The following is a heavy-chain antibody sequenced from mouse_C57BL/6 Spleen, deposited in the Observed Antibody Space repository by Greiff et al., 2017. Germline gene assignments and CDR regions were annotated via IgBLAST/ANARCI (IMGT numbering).Heavy chain of an antibody. D-gene: IGHD2-1*01. CDR3: TRDSHYGNYVRLDYAMDY. CDR1: GFTFSSYA. J-gene: IGHJ4*01. Sequence: EVKLMASGEGLVKPGGSLKLSCAASGFTFSSYAMSWVRQTPEKRLEWVAYISSGGDYIYYADTVKGRFLISRDNARNTLYLQMSSLKSEDTAMYYCTRDSHYGNYVRLDYAMDYWGQGTSVTVSS. V-gene: IGHV5-9-1*02. CDR2: ISSGGDYI.